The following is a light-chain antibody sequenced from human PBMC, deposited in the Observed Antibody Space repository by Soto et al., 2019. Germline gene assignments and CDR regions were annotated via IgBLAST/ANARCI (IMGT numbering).Light chain of an antibody. CDR3: QQYNAA. CDR2: QAS. Sequence: DIQMTQSPSTLSASVGDRVTITCRASQSVSRWLACYQQKPGKAPKLLIYQASTLEAGVPRSFSGTGPGTEFTLTSSSLQPDDFATYYCQQYNAAFGQGTRLEIK. J-gene: IGKJ5*01. CDR1: QSVSRW. V-gene: IGKV1-5*03.